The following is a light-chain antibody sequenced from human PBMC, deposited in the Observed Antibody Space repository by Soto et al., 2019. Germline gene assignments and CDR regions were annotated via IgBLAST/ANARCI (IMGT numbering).Light chain of an antibody. J-gene: IGKJ5*01. CDR3: QFYGSSPIT. CDR2: GVY. Sequence: IVLTQSPGTLSLSPGETAPLSCRASQIIKTFYFGWYQQKPGQSPRLLIYGVYSRATGTPDRFSGSGSGTDFTLTISRLDHEDSAVYYCQFYGSSPITFGQGTRLEI. V-gene: IGKV3-20*01. CDR1: QIIKTFY.